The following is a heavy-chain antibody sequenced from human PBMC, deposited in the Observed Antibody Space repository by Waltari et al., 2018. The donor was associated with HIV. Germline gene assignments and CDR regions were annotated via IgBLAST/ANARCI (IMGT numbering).Heavy chain of an antibody. D-gene: IGHD3-9*01. J-gene: IGHJ2*01. CDR1: GGSITSGTHY. V-gene: IGHV4-61*02. Sequence: QVQLQESGPGPVKPSHTLSLTCPVPGGSITSGTHYWTWTRQPAGKGLEWVGRGYNSGSTNYNPSLRSRVTISVDTSKNQFSLKLTSVTAADTAVYYCVRGLDILTAHYHWYLDLWGRGTLVTVSP. CDR3: VRGLDILTAHYHWYLDL. CDR2: GYNSGST.